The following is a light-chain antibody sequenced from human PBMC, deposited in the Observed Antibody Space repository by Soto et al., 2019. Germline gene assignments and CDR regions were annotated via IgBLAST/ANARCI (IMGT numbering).Light chain of an antibody. CDR3: QQYGSSPGT. Sequence: EIVMSQSPATRSVSPGERATLCFRASQSVSSNLAWYQQKPGQAPRLLIYGASSRATGIPDRFSGSGSGTDFTLTISRLEPEDFAVYYCQQYGSSPGTFGQGTKVDI. CDR1: QSVSSN. V-gene: IGKV3-20*01. J-gene: IGKJ1*01. CDR2: GAS.